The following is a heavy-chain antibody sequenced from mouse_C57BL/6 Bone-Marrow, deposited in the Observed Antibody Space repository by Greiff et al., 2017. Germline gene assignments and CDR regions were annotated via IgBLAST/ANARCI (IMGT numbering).Heavy chain of an antibody. Sequence: VQLKQSGAELVRPGASVKLSCTASGFNITDYYMHWVKRRLEQGLVWFGRFDREDGDTEYVPKFQGKATMTADTSSNPAYLHVSSLTSEDTAVDYCAADTTPFAYWGQGTLVTVSA. V-gene: IGHV14-1*01. J-gene: IGHJ3*01. CDR1: GFNITDYY. CDR2: FDREDGDT. CDR3: AADTTPFAY. D-gene: IGHD1-1*01.